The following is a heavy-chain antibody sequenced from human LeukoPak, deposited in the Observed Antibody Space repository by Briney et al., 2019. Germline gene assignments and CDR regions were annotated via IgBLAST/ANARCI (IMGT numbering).Heavy chain of an antibody. CDR1: GGSISSYY. J-gene: IGHJ4*02. D-gene: IGHD6-19*01. V-gene: IGHV3-7*01. CDR3: ARVGSSGWYESYYFDY. CDR2: IKQDGSEK. Sequence: ETLSLTCTVSGGSISSYYWSWVRQAPGKGLEWVANIKQDGSEKYYVDSVKGRFTISRDNAKNSLYLQMNSLRAEDTAVYYCARVGSSGWYESYYFDYWGQGTLVTVSS.